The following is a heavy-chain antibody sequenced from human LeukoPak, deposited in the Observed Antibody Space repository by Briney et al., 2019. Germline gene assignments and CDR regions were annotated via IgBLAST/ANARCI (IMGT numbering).Heavy chain of an antibody. CDR3: ARGGPLEYYDFWSGPGDY. V-gene: IGHV4-59*12. J-gene: IGHJ4*02. Sequence: SETLSLTCTVSGGSISSYYWSWIRQPPGKGLEWIGYIYYSGSTNYNPSLKSRVTISVDTSKNQFSLKLSSVTAADTAVYYCARGGPLEYYDFWSGPGDYWGQGTLVTVSS. CDR2: IYYSGST. CDR1: GGSISSYY. D-gene: IGHD3-3*01.